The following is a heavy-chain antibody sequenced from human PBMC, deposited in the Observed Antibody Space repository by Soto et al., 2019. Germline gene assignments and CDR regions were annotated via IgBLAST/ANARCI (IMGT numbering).Heavy chain of an antibody. V-gene: IGHV3-23*01. Sequence: LRLSCAASGFIFNTYSMSWVRQAPGKGLQWVASIGGSGGGTFYADSVKGRFTIFRDTSKDTLYLQMNSLRAEDTALYYCAKRSCSAGNRHSDYWGQGTLVTVSS. CDR3: AKRSCSAGNRHSDY. CDR2: IGGSGGGT. D-gene: IGHD2-15*01. J-gene: IGHJ4*02. CDR1: GFIFNTYS.